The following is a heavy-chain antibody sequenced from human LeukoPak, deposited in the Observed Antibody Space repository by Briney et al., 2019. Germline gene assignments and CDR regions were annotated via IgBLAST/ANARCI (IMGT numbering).Heavy chain of an antibody. D-gene: IGHD4-17*01. J-gene: IGHJ5*02. Sequence: SETLSLTCAVYGGSFSGYYWSWIRQPPGKGLEWIGEINHSGSTNYNPSLKSRVTISVDTSKNQFSLKLSSVTAADTAVYYCARETLYGDYVSWFDPWGQGTLVTVSS. CDR1: GGSFSGYY. CDR3: ARETLYGDYVSWFDP. CDR2: INHSGST. V-gene: IGHV4-34*01.